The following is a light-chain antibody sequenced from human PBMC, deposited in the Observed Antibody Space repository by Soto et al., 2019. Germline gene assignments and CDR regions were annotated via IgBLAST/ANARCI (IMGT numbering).Light chain of an antibody. CDR1: QSVSGSH. CDR2: GAS. CDR3: QHYGSSPLT. Sequence: IVSTQSPGTLSLSPGERATLSCRASQSVSGSHLAWYQQKPGQAPRLLLYGASTRATGIPDRFSGSGSGTDFTLTISRVEPEDFAVFYCQHYGSSPLTFGGGTKVEIK. V-gene: IGKV3-20*01. J-gene: IGKJ4*01.